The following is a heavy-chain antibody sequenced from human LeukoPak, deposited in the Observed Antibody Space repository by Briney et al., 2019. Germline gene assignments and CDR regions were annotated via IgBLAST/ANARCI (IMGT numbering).Heavy chain of an antibody. Sequence: GGSLRLSCAASGFTFSSYEMNWVRQAPGKGMEWVSYISSSGSTIYYADSVKGRFTVSRDSAKNSVYLQMNSLRAEDTAVYYCGSGVIFYDTSGRNYWGQGTLVTVSS. CDR3: GSGVIFYDTSGRNY. J-gene: IGHJ4*02. CDR1: GFTFSSYE. CDR2: ISSSGSTI. D-gene: IGHD3-22*01. V-gene: IGHV3-48*03.